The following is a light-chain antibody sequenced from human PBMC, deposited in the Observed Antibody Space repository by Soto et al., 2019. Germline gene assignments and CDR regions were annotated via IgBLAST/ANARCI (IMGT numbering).Light chain of an antibody. V-gene: IGKV3-11*01. CDR2: DAS. CDR1: QYLSTY. Sequence: EIVLTQSPATLSLSPGERATLSCRASQYLSTYLAWYQQKPGQAPRLLIYDASNRATGVPVRFSGSGSGTDFTLTINSLEPEDFAIYYCQQRSNWPRTFGQGTKVDIK. CDR3: QQRSNWPRT. J-gene: IGKJ1*01.